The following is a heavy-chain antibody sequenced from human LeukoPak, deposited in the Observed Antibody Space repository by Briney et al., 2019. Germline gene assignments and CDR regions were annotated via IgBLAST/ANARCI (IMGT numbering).Heavy chain of an antibody. D-gene: IGHD2-21*02. J-gene: IGHJ4*02. V-gene: IGHV5-51*01. CDR1: GYSFTTFW. CDR2: IYPGDPDT. CDR3: ARGVVVVTAPPDY. Sequence: GESLKISCKGSGYSFTTFWIGWVRQMPGKGLEWMGIIYPGDPDTRYSPSFQGQVTISADKSISTAYLQWSSLKASDTAMYYCARGVVVVTAPPDYWGQGTLVTVSS.